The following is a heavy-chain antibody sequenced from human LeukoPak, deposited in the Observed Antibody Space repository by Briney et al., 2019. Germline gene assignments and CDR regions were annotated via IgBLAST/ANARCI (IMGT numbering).Heavy chain of an antibody. D-gene: IGHD3-16*01. CDR2: MNPNSGKT. V-gene: IGHV1-8*01. Sequence: ASVKVSCKASGYTFTSYDINWVRQAPGQGLEWMGWMNPNSGKTGYSQKFQGRVTMTRSTSINTAYMELSSLRSDDTAVYYCARTSYIVGHDYWGQGTLVTVSS. J-gene: IGHJ4*02. CDR3: ARTSYIVGHDY. CDR1: GYTFTSYD.